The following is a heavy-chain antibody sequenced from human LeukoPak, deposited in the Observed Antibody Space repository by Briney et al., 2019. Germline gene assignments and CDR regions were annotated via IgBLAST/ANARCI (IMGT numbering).Heavy chain of an antibody. J-gene: IGHJ6*03. Sequence: SETLSLTCTVSGGSISSSSYYWGWIRQPPGKGLEWIGSIYYSGTTFYTSSLKSRVTISTDMSKNQFSLRLTSVTAADTAVYYCARQRADYFYHYMDVWGKGTTVIVSS. CDR3: ARQRADYFYHYMDV. CDR2: IYYSGTT. V-gene: IGHV4-39*01. CDR1: GGSISSSSYY.